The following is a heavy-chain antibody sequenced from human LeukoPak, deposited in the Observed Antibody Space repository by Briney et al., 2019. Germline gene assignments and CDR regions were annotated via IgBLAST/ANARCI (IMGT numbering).Heavy chain of an antibody. CDR3: AKDLHGDYVRWGDY. D-gene: IGHD4-17*01. CDR2: ISASGGST. V-gene: IGHV3-23*01. Sequence: QPGGSLRLSCAASGFTFSSFAMHWVRQAPGKGLEWVSSISASGGSTWYADSVKGRFTLSRDNSKSTLYLQMNSLGAEDTALYYCAKDLHGDYVRWGDYWGQGTLVTVSS. CDR1: GFTFSSFA. J-gene: IGHJ4*02.